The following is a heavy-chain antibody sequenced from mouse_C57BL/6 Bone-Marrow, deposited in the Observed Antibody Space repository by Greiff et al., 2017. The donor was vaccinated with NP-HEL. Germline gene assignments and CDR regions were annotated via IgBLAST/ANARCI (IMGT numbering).Heavy chain of an antibody. CDR3: ASYGNYEAWFAY. CDR1: GYTFTSYG. CDR2: IYPRSGNT. J-gene: IGHJ3*01. D-gene: IGHD2-1*01. Sequence: QVQLKQSGAELARPGASVKLSCKASGYTFTSYGISWVKQRTGQGLEWIGEIYPRSGNTYYNEKFKGKATLTADKSYSTAYMELRSLTSEDSAVYFCASYGNYEAWFAYWGQGTLVTVSA. V-gene: IGHV1-81*01.